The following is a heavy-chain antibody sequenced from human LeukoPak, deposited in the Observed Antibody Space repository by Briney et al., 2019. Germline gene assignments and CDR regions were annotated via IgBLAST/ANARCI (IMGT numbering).Heavy chain of an antibody. V-gene: IGHV1-24*01. D-gene: IGHD3-3*01. CDR2: FDPEDGET. CDR3: ATGIQLRFLEWLLLGY. Sequence: GASVKVSCKVSGYTLTELSMHWVRQAPGKGLEWMGGFDPEDGETIYAQKFQGRVTMTEDTSTDTAYMELSSLRSEDTAVYYCATGIQLRFLEWLLLGYWGQGTLVTVSS. CDR1: GYTLTELS. J-gene: IGHJ4*02.